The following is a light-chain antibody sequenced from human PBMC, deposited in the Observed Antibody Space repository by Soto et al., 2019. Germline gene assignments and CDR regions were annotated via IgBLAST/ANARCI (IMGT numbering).Light chain of an antibody. Sequence: EIVLTHSPGTLSLSPGERATLSCRASQSVSNNYLAWYQQKPGQAPRLVIYDASSRATGIPDRFSGSGSGTEFTLTINSLQSEDFAVYYCQQYNNWPLTFGQGTKVEI. CDR2: DAS. CDR1: QSVSNNY. CDR3: QQYNNWPLT. J-gene: IGKJ1*01. V-gene: IGKV3D-20*02.